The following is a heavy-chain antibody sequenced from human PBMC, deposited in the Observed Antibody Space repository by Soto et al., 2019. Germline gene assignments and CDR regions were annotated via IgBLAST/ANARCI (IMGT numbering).Heavy chain of an antibody. CDR2: IWYDGSNK. D-gene: IGHD5-18*01. Sequence: QVQLVESGGGVVQPGRSLRLSCAASGFTFSSYGMHWVRQAPGKGLEWVAVIWYDGSNKYYADSVKGRFTISRDNSKNTLYLQMTSLRAEDTAVYYCATSRVDTAMDTRRGDYWGQGTLVTVSS. J-gene: IGHJ4*02. V-gene: IGHV3-33*01. CDR1: GFTFSSYG. CDR3: ATSRVDTAMDTRRGDY.